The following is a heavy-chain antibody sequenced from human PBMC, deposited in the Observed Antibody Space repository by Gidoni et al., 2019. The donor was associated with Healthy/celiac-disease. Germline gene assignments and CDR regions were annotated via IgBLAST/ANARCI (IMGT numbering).Heavy chain of an antibody. CDR3: ARDSETYYDILTGRRLDY. Sequence: QLQLQESGPGLVKPSETLSLTCTVYGGSISSSSYYWGGIRQPPGKGLEWIGSIYYSGSTYYNPSLKSRVTISVETSKNQFSLKLSSVTAADTAVYYCARDSETYYDILTGRRLDYWGQGTLVTVSS. CDR1: GGSISSSSYY. V-gene: IGHV4-39*07. CDR2: IYYSGST. D-gene: IGHD3-9*01. J-gene: IGHJ4*02.